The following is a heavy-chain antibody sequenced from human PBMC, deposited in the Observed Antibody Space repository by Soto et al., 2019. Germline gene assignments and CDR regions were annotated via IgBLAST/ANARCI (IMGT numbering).Heavy chain of an antibody. D-gene: IGHD2-21*02. V-gene: IGHV3-23*01. CDR1: GFTFSSYA. CDR3: AKVQEFCGFNCYIVDS. Sequence: GGSLRLSCAASGFTFSSYAMSWVRQAPGKGLEWVSAVGGSGTSTYYADSVKGRFTISRDNSKNTLYLEMNSLRAEDTALYYCAKVQEFCGFNCYIVDSWGQGVLVTVS. CDR2: VGGSGTST. J-gene: IGHJ4*02.